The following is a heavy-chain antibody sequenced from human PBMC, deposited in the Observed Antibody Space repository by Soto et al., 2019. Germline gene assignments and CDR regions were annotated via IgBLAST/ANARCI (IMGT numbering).Heavy chain of an antibody. J-gene: IGHJ6*02. CDR3: ARAIVATINYYYYGMDV. D-gene: IGHD5-12*01. CDR1: GYTFTSYY. CDR2: INPSGGST. Sequence: GASVKVSCKASGYTFTSYYMHWVRQAPGQGLEWMGIINPSGGSTSYAQKFQGRVTMTRDTSTSTVYMELSSLRSEDTAVYYCARAIVATINYYYYGMDVWGQGTTVTVSS. V-gene: IGHV1-46*01.